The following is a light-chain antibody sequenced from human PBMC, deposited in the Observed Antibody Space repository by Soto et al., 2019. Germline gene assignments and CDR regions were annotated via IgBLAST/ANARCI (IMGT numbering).Light chain of an antibody. CDR1: QSVGSK. CDR2: GAS. J-gene: IGKJ1*01. CDR3: QQYNNWPRT. V-gene: IGKV3-15*01. Sequence: EIVMTQSPATLSVSPGERATLSCRASQSVGSKLAWYQHKPGQARRLLIYGASTRATGIPARFSGSGSGTEFTLTISSLQSEDFAVYYCQQYNNWPRTFGQGTKVDIK.